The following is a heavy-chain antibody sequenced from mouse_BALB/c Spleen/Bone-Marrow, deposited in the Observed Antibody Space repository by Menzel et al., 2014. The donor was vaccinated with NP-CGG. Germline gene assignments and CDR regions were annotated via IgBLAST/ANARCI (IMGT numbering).Heavy chain of an antibody. V-gene: IGHV1S56*01. CDR2: IYPGDGST. CDR3: ARGGGMDY. J-gene: IGHJ4*01. CDR1: GYTFTSYY. Sequence: QVQLQQSGPELVKPGASVKMSCKASGYTFTSYYIHWVKQGPGQGLEWIGWIYPGDGSTKYNEKFKGKTTLTAGKSSSTAYMLLSSLTSEDSAIYFCARGGGMDYWGQGTSVTVPS.